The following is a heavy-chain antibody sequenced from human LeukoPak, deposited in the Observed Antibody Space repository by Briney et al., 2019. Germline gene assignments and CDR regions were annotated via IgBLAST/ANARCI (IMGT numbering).Heavy chain of an antibody. CDR3: ARAYFDFWSGYSEQK. Sequence: MASETLSLTCTVSGGSISSSSYYWGWIRQPPGKGLEWIGSIHYSGSTNYNPSLKSRVTISVDTSKNQFSLKLSSVTAADTAVYYCARAYFDFWSGYSEQKWGQGTLVTVSS. CDR1: GGSISSSSYY. V-gene: IGHV4-39*07. D-gene: IGHD3-3*01. CDR2: IHYSGST. J-gene: IGHJ4*02.